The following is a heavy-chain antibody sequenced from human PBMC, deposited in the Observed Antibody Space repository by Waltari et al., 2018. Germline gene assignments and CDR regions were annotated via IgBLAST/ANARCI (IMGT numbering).Heavy chain of an antibody. D-gene: IGHD3-10*01. Sequence: QLVESGGGLVKPGGSLGLTCAASGFGFTDSDMNWVRLAPGRGVALVAAIGGGSITYRCYADSVKGRFTISRDNAKNSLYLQMNSLRAGDTAVYYCTRDLYGSGGDWFDPWGQGTLVSVSS. CDR2: IGGGSITYR. CDR1: GFGFTDSD. V-gene: IGHV3-21*03. CDR3: TRDLYGSGGDWFDP. J-gene: IGHJ5*02.